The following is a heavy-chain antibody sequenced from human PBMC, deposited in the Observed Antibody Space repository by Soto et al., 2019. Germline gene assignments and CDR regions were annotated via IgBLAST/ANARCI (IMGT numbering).Heavy chain of an antibody. J-gene: IGHJ4*02. V-gene: IGHV4-39*01. CDR1: GGSISSSRYY. Sequence: QLQLQESGPGLVKPSETLSLTCTVSGGSISSSRYYWGWIRQPPGKGLEWIGSIYYSGSTYYNPSLKRRVTRSVDAAKNQLALKLPAVTAAATAVDYCDRGSGPRISQNRGQGTLVTVSS. CDR2: IYYSGST. CDR3: DRGSGPRISQN. D-gene: IGHD6-25*01.